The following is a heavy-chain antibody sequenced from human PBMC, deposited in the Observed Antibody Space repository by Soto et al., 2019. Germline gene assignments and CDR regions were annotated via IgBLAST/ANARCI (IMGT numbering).Heavy chain of an antibody. V-gene: IGHV3-33*01. Sequence: GGSLRLSCAASGFTFSSYGMHWVRQAPGKGLEWVAVIWYDGSNKYYADSVKGRFTISRDNSKNTLYLQMNSLRAEDTAVYYCATSRFGDHYFDYWGQGTLVTVSS. CDR2: IWYDGSNK. CDR3: ATSRFGDHYFDY. CDR1: GFTFSSYG. J-gene: IGHJ4*02. D-gene: IGHD3-10*01.